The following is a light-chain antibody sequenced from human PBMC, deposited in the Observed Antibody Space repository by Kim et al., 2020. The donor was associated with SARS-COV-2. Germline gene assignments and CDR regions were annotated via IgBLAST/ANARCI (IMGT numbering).Light chain of an antibody. Sequence: ALGQTVRITCQGDSLRSYYASWYQQKPGQAPVLVIYGKNNRPSGIPDRFSGSSSGNTASLTITGAQAEDEADYYCNSRDSSGNPIVFGTGTKVTVL. CDR3: NSRDSSGNPIV. CDR2: GKN. CDR1: SLRSYY. J-gene: IGLJ1*01. V-gene: IGLV3-19*01.